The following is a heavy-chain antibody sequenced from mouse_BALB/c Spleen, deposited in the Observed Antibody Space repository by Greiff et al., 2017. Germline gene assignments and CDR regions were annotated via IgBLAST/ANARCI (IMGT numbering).Heavy chain of an antibody. CDR1: GYSITSDYA. Sequence: EVQLQQSGPGLVKPSQSLSLTCTVTGYSITSDYAWNWIRQFPGNKLEWMGYISYSGSTSYNPSPKSRISITRDTSKNQFFLQLNSVTTEDTATYYCARWGYYGPLAVDYWGQGTTLTVSS. V-gene: IGHV3-2*02. CDR2: ISYSGST. CDR3: ARWGYYGPLAVDY. D-gene: IGHD2-1*01. J-gene: IGHJ2*01.